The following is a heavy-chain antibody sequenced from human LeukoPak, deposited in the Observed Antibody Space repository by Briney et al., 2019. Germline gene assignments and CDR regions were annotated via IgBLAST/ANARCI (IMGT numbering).Heavy chain of an antibody. V-gene: IGHV1-69*01. CDR2: IIPIFGTA. CDR3: ASSLGDFLNYMDV. J-gene: IGHJ6*03. Sequence: ASVKFTCKASGGTFSSYAISWVRQAPGQGLEWMGGIIPIFGTANYAQKFQGRVTITADESTSTAYMELSSLRSEDTAVYYCASSLGDFLNYMDVWGKGTTVTVSS. D-gene: IGHD3-16*01. CDR1: GGTFSSYA.